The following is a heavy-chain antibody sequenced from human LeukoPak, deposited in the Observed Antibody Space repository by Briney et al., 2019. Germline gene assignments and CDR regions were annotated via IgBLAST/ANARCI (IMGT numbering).Heavy chain of an antibody. J-gene: IGHJ4*02. Sequence: PSQTLSLTCTASGGSISSGSYYWSWIRQPAGKGLEWIGRIYTSGSTNYNPSLKSRVTISVDTSKNQFSLKLSSVTAADTAVYYCARDQNDFWSGSPVYWGQGTLVTVSS. CDR3: ARDQNDFWSGSPVY. CDR2: IYTSGST. V-gene: IGHV4-61*02. D-gene: IGHD3-3*01. CDR1: GGSISSGSYY.